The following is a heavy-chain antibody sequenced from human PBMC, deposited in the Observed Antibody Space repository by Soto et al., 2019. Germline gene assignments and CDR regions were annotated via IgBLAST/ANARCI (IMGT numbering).Heavy chain of an antibody. CDR2: IIPIFGTA. J-gene: IGHJ4*02. CDR1: GGTFSSYA. Sequence: SVKVSCKASGGTFSSYAISWVRQAPGQGLEWMGGIIPIFGTANYAQKFQGRVTITADKSTSTAYMELSSLRSEDTAVYYCARLGLDYDSSGYSNFDYWGQGTLVTVSS. D-gene: IGHD3-22*01. CDR3: ARLGLDYDSSGYSNFDY. V-gene: IGHV1-69*06.